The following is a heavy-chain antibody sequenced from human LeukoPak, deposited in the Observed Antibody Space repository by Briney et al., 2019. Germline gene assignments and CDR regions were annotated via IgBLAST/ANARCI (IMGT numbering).Heavy chain of an antibody. CDR3: APTPLRRPYYDSSGYPPW. J-gene: IGHJ4*02. V-gene: IGHV4-34*01. CDR1: GGSFSGYY. Sequence: SETLSLTCAVYGGSFSGYYWSWIRQPPGKGLEWIGEINHSGSTNYNPSLKSRVTISVDTSKNQFSLKLSSVTAADTAVYYCAPTPLRRPYYDSSGYPPWWGQGTLVTVSS. CDR2: INHSGST. D-gene: IGHD3-22*01.